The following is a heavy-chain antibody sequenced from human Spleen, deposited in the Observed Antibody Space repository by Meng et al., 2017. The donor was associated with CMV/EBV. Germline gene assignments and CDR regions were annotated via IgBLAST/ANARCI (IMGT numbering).Heavy chain of an antibody. CDR1: GGSIRSSTYY. J-gene: IGHJ4*02. CDR3: ARSQMYVGTPTFFDY. V-gene: IGHV4-39*07. CDR2: IFFSGGT. D-gene: IGHD1-26*01. Sequence: GGSIRSSTYYWGWIRQPPGKGLEWIGSIFFSGGTYYNPSLKSRVTTSVDTSKNQFSLKLNSVTAADTAVYYCARSQMYVGTPTFFDYWGQGSLVTVSS.